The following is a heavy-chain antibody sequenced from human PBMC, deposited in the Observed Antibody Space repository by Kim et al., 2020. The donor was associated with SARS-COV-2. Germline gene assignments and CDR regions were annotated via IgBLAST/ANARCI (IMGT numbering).Heavy chain of an antibody. D-gene: IGHD3-16*01. CDR3: AKDRLWGNDYFDY. CDR1: GFTFSSYG. CDR2: ISYDGSNK. J-gene: IGHJ4*02. V-gene: IGHV3-30*18. Sequence: GGSLRLSCAASGFTFSSYGMHWVRQAPGKGLEWVAVISYDGSNKYYADSVKGRFTISRDNSKNTLYLQMNSLRAEDTAVYYWAKDRLWGNDYFDYWGQGTLVTVSS.